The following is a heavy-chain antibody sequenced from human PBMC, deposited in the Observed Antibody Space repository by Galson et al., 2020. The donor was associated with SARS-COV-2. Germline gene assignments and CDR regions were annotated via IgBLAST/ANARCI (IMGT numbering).Heavy chain of an antibody. CDR1: GDSIRGYY. V-gene: IGHV4-59*08. CDR2: VYYTGNT. J-gene: IGHJ6*02. Sequence: SETLSLTCSVSGDSIRGYYWTWIRQSPGKGLERIGTVYYTGNTKYNPSLKSRITISIDASKNQFSLSLSSVTAADTAVYSCARDTPNYGMDVWGQGTTVTVSS. CDR3: ARDTPNYGMDV. D-gene: IGHD2-15*01.